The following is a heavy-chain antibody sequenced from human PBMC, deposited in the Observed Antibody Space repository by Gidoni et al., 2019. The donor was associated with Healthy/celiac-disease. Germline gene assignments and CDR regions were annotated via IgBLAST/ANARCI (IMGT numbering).Heavy chain of an antibody. CDR3: ARQRGGITMVRGVITT. V-gene: IGHV4-39*01. CDR2: IYYSGST. Sequence: QLQLQESGPGLVKPSETLSLTCTVSGGSISGSSYYWGWIRQPPGKGLEWIGSIYYSGSTYYNPSLKSRVTISVDTSKNQFSLKLSSVTAADTAVYYCARQRGGITMVRGVITTWGQGTLVTVSS. D-gene: IGHD3-10*01. J-gene: IGHJ5*02. CDR1: GGSISGSSYY.